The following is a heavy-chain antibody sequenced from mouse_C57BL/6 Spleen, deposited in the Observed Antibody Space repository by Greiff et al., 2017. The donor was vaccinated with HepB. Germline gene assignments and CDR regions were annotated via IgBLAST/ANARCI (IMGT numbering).Heavy chain of an antibody. D-gene: IGHD4-1*01. J-gene: IGHJ4*01. V-gene: IGHV5-17*01. CDR3: ATNWDRAMDY. CDR2: ISSGSSTI. Sequence: EVKVEESGGGLVKPGGSLKLSCAASGFTFSDYGMHWVRQAPEKGLEWVAYISSGSSTIYYADTVKGRFTISRDNAKNTLFLQMTSLRSEDAAMYYCATNWDRAMDYWGQGTSVTVSS. CDR1: GFTFSDYG.